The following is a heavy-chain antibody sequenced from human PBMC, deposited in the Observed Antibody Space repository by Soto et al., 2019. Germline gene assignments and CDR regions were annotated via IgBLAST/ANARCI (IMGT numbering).Heavy chain of an antibody. CDR3: AGSLAAAGEKRTHYYYYYYTDV. V-gene: IGHV4-59*08. D-gene: IGHD6-13*01. J-gene: IGHJ6*03. CDR2: IYYSGST. Sequence: SETLSLTCTVSGGSISSYYWSWIRQPPGKGLEWIGYIYYSGSTNYNPSLKSRVTISVDTSKNQFSLKLSSVTAADTAVYYCAGSLAAAGEKRTHYYYYYYTDVWGKGTTVTVSS. CDR1: GGSISSYY.